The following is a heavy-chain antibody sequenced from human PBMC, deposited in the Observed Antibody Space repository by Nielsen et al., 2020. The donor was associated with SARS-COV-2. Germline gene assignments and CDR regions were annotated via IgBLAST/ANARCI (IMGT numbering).Heavy chain of an antibody. CDR2: IYPGDSDT. CDR3: ARHPDTAMDDYYYYGMDV. V-gene: IGHV5-51*01. CDR1: GYSFTSYC. J-gene: IGHJ6*02. D-gene: IGHD5-18*01. Sequence: KVSCKGSGYSFTSYCTGWVRQMPGKGLEWMGIIYPGDSDTRYSPSFQGQVTISADKSISTAYLQWSSLKASDTAMYYCARHPDTAMDDYYYYGMDVWGQGTTVTVSS.